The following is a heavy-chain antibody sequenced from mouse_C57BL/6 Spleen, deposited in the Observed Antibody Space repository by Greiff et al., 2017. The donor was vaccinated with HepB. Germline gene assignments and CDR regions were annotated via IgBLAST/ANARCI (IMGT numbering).Heavy chain of an antibody. J-gene: IGHJ3*01. CDR2: ISSGGDYI. CDR3: TREIYYGYDEEVLFAC. Sequence: EVQRVESGEGLVKPGGSLKLSCAASGFTFSSYAMSWVRQTPEKRLEWVAYISSGGDYIYYADTVKGRFTISRDNARNTLYLQMSILKSEDTAMYYCTREIYYGYDEEVLFACWGRGTLVTVSA. CDR1: GFTFSSYA. D-gene: IGHD2-2*01. V-gene: IGHV5-9-1*02.